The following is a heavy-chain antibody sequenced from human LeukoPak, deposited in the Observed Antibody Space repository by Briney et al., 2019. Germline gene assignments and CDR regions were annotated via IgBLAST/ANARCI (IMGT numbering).Heavy chain of an antibody. CDR1: GFTFSSYS. CDR2: ISSSSSYI. Sequence: PGGSLRISWAASGFTFSSYSMNWVRQAPGKGLEWVSSISSSSSYIYYADSVKGRFTISRDNAKNSLYLQMNSLRAEDTAVYYCARDPDYGDEVDYWGQGTLVTVSS. V-gene: IGHV3-21*01. D-gene: IGHD4-17*01. CDR3: ARDPDYGDEVDY. J-gene: IGHJ4*02.